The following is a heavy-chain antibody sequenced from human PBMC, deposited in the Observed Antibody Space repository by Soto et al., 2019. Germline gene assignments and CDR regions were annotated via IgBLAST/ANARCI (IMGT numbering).Heavy chain of an antibody. CDR1: GGTFSSYA. D-gene: IGHD3-3*01. J-gene: IGHJ6*02. V-gene: IGHV1-69*13. Sequence: SVKVSCKASGGTFSSYAISWVRQAPGQGLEWMGGIIPIFGTANYAQKFQGRVTITADESTSTAYMELSSLRSEDTAVYYCARGAYYDFWSGYYRHYYYYGMDVWGQGTTVTVSS. CDR3: ARGAYYDFWSGYYRHYYYYGMDV. CDR2: IIPIFGTA.